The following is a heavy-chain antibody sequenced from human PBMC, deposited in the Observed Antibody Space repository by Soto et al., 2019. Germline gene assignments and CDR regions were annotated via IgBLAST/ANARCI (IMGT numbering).Heavy chain of an antibody. J-gene: IGHJ5*02. V-gene: IGHV4-39*01. CDR3: ARRERAAGTDWWFDP. Sequence: SETLSLTCTVSGGSISSSSFHWGWILQPPGKGLEWIGSIYYSGSTYYSPSLKSRVTISVDTSKNQLSLKLSSVTAADTAVYYCARRERAAGTDWWFDPWGQGTLVTVSS. CDR1: GGSISSSSFH. D-gene: IGHD6-13*01. CDR2: IYYSGST.